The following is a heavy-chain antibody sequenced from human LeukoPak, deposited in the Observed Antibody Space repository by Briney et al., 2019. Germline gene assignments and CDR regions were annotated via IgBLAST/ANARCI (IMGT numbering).Heavy chain of an antibody. J-gene: IGHJ4*02. Sequence: ASVRVSCKASGFTLSGYYMHWVRQAPGQGLEWMAWISPNSGGTNYVQKFQGRVTVTRDTSISTDYMEISGLTSDDTALYYCAREPSGSGGYDYWGQGTLVTVSS. V-gene: IGHV1-2*02. D-gene: IGHD3-10*01. CDR1: GFTLSGYY. CDR2: ISPNSGGT. CDR3: AREPSGSGGYDY.